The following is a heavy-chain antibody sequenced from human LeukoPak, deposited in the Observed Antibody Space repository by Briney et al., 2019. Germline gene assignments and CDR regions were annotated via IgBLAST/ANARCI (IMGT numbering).Heavy chain of an antibody. V-gene: IGHV2-70*01. D-gene: IGHD6-13*01. CDR2: IDWDDDK. J-gene: IGHJ4*02. CDR1: GFSLSTSGMC. CDR3: ARMTGIAAAGTGGGYFDY. Sequence: ESGPALVKPTQTLTLTCTFSGFSLSTSGMCVSWIRQPPGKALEWLALIDWDDDKYYSTSLKTRLTISKDTSKNQVVLTMTNMDPVDIATYYCARMTGIAAAGTGGGYFDYWGQGTLVTVSS.